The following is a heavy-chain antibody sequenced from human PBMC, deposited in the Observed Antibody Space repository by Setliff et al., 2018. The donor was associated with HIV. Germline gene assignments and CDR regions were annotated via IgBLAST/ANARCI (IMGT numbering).Heavy chain of an antibody. J-gene: IGHJ4*02. CDR2: ISSSSSYT. CDR1: GFTFSSYS. Sequence: GGSLRLSCAASGFTFSSYSMDWVRQAPGKGLEWVSYISSSSSYTHYRESVKGRFTVSRGNSNNTVYLQMNSLRAEDTAMYYCAKTQTVITVYGPFDSWGQGTPVTVSS. D-gene: IGHD4-4*01. V-gene: IGHV3-21*04. CDR3: AKTQTVITVYGPFDS.